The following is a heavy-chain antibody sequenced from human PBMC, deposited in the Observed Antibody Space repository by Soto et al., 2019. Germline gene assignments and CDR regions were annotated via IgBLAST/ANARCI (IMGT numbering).Heavy chain of an antibody. V-gene: IGHV4-4*02. CDR3: ARRDWSGSTSHFYFDY. CDR1: GGSIISSNW. J-gene: IGHJ4*02. CDR2: IYHSGST. Sequence: SETLSLTCAVSGGSIISSNWWNWVRQPPGKGLEWIGEIYHSGSTYYKPSLKSRVAMSVDTSKNQFSLKLTSATAADTAVYYCARRDWSGSTSHFYFDYWGQGVLVTVPS. D-gene: IGHD3-9*01.